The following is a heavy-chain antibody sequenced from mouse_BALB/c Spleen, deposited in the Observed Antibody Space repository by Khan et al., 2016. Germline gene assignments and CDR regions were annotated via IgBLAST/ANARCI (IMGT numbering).Heavy chain of an antibody. CDR1: GFSLTGYG. CDR3: ARALYYYGSSYVSYAMDY. CDR2: IWGDGST. J-gene: IGHJ4*01. V-gene: IGHV2-6-7*01. Sequence: VQLKESGPGLVAPSQSLSITCTVSGFSLTGYGVNWVRQPPGKGLEWLGMIWGDGSTDYNSALKSRLSISKDNSKSQVFLKMNSLQTDDTARYYCARALYYYGSSYVSYAMDYWVKEPQSPSPQ. D-gene: IGHD1-1*01.